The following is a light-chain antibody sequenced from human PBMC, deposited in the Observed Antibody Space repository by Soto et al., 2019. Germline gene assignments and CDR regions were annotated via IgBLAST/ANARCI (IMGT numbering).Light chain of an antibody. CDR1: SSDVGGYNY. Sequence: QSVLTQPASVSGSPGQAITISCVGTSSDVGGYNYVSWYQQHPGKPHKLTIYEVSHRPSGVSNRFSGSQSGNTASLTISGLQAEDEAYYYCCSYSSNGLYVFGTGTKVTVL. CDR2: EVS. V-gene: IGLV2-14*01. CDR3: CSYSSNGLYV. J-gene: IGLJ1*01.